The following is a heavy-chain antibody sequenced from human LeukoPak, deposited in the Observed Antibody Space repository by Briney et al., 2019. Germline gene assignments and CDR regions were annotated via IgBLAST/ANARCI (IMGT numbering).Heavy chain of an antibody. D-gene: IGHD5-18*01. V-gene: IGHV1-69*13. CDR1: GGTFSSYA. J-gene: IGHJ6*03. CDR3: ARGRIQLWFRSRSYDMDV. Sequence: SVKVSCTASGGTFSSYAISWVRQAPGQGLEWMGGIIPIFGTANYAQKFQGRVTITADESTSTAYMELSSLRSEDTAVYYRARGRIQLWFRSRSYDMDVWGKGTTVTISS. CDR2: IIPIFGTA.